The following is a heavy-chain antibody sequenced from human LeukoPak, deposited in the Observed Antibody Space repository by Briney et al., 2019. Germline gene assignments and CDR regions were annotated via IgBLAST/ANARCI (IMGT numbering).Heavy chain of an antibody. CDR3: ARGGFYYDFWSGYYRSYYFDY. V-gene: IGHV4-59*01. CDR2: IYYSGST. CDR1: GGSISSYY. D-gene: IGHD3-3*01. Sequence: SETLSLTCTVPGGSISSYYWSWIRQPPGKGLEWIGYIYYSGSTNYNPSLKSRVTISVDTSKNQFSLKLSSVTAADTAVYYCARGGFYYDFWSGYYRSYYFDYWGQGTLVTVSS. J-gene: IGHJ4*02.